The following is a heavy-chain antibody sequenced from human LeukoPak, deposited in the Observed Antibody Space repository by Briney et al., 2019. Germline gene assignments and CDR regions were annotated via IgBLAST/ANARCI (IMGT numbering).Heavy chain of an antibody. CDR1: GFTFSSYA. V-gene: IGHV3-23*01. CDR3: AKGLGQPHYYYYGMDV. Sequence: GGSLRLSCAASGFTFSSYAMSWVRQPPGKGLEWVSAISGSGGNIYYADSVKGRFTISRDNSKNTLYLQMNSLRAEDTAVYYCAKGLGQPHYYYYGMDVWGQGTTVTVSS. D-gene: IGHD6-19*01. J-gene: IGHJ6*02. CDR2: ISGSGGNI.